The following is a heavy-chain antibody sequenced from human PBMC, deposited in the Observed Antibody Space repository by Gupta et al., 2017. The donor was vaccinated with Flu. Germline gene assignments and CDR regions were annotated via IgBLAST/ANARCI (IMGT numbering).Heavy chain of an antibody. V-gene: IGHV3-30*18. CDR2: ISFDGSNK. D-gene: IGHD3-3*01. CDR3: AKDLGLQWLLSVLHR. J-gene: IGHJ4*02. Sequence: GKGLDWVAVISFDGSNKNYADSMKGRFTISRDKSKNTLHLQMNSLRSDDTAVYYCAKDLGLQWLLSVLHRWGQETRVTVSS.